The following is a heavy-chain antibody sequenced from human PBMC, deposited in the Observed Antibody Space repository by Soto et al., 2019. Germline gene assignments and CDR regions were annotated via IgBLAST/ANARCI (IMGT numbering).Heavy chain of an antibody. CDR1: GGSFSSGGYY. CDR3: ARVLCSSTSCYVWENWFDP. J-gene: IGHJ5*02. D-gene: IGHD2-2*01. Sequence: QVQLQESGPGLVKPSQTLSLTCTVSGGSFSSGGYYWNWIRQHPGKGLEWIGYIYYSGSTSYNPSLESRVTVSVDTSKSQFSLQLNAVTAADTAVYYCARVLCSSTSCYVWENWFDPWGQGTLVTVSS. V-gene: IGHV4-31*03. CDR2: IYYSGST.